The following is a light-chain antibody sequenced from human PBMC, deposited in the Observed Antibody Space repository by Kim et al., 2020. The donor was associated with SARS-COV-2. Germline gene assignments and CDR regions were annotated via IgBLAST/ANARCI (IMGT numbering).Light chain of an antibody. V-gene: IGLV2-11*01. Sequence: GQSVTISCTGTSSDVGGYDLVSWYQQLPGKAPKLMIYDVSYRPSGVPDHFSGSKSGNTASLTIAGLQAVDEADYYCCSYAGRYTWVFGGGTQLTVL. J-gene: IGLJ3*02. CDR3: CSYAGRYTWV. CDR1: SSDVGGYDL. CDR2: DVS.